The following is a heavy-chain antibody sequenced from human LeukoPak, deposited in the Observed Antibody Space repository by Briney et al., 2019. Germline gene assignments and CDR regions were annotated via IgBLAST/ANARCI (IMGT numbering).Heavy chain of an antibody. CDR2: IYPGGSDT. D-gene: IGHD6-13*01. CDR1: GYSFTSYW. Sequence: GESLKISCKGSGYSFTSYWIGWVRQMPGKGLEWMGIIYPGGSDTRYSTSFQGQVTISADKSISTAYLQWSSLKASDTAMYYCARPRIAAAGNVYYMDVWGKGTTVTVSS. CDR3: ARPRIAAAGNVYYMDV. V-gene: IGHV5-51*01. J-gene: IGHJ6*03.